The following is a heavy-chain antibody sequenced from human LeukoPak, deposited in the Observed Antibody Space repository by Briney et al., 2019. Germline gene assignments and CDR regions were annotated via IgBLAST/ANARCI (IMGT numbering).Heavy chain of an antibody. CDR2: ISSTSAYT. Sequence: GESLRLSCAASGFPFTSGFTFSDYYMSWIRQAPGKGLEWVSYISSTSAYTSYADSVKGRFTISRDNAKNSLYLQMNSLRAEDTAVYYCAGEAGSSGKPYNWFDPWGQGTLVTVSS. CDR1: GFPFTSGFTFSDYY. J-gene: IGHJ5*02. V-gene: IGHV3-11*06. D-gene: IGHD3-22*01. CDR3: AGEAGSSGKPYNWFDP.